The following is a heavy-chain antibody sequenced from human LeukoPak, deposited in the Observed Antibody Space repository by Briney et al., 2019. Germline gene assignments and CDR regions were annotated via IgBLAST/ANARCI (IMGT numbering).Heavy chain of an antibody. D-gene: IGHD2-21*02. Sequence: GGSLRLSCPTSGFSFRDYAVSWFRQAPGKGLEWVGFNKSKTYGETTEYAASVKGRFSISRDDFKSIAYLQMHSLKTEDTAIYYCARGGAVVTANTFWGQGTLVTVSS. J-gene: IGHJ4*01. CDR2: NKSKTYGETT. CDR3: ARGGAVVTANTF. V-gene: IGHV3-49*03. CDR1: GFSFRDYA.